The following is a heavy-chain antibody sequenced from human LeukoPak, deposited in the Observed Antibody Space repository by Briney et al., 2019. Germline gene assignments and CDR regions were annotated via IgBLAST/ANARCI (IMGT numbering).Heavy chain of an antibody. CDR2: ISSSSSYI. CDR1: GFTFTNHA. V-gene: IGHV3-21*01. CDR3: ARDIEAEKPFDY. D-gene: IGHD1-14*01. J-gene: IGHJ4*02. Sequence: AGGSLRLSCAASGFTFTNHAVSWVRQAPGKGLEWVSSISSSSSYIYYADSVKGRFTISRDNAKNPLYLQMNSLRAEDTAVYYCARDIEAEKPFDYWGQGTLVTVSS.